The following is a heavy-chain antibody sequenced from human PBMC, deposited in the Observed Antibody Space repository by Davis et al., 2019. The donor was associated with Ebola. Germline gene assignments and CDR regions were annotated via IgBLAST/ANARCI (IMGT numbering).Heavy chain of an antibody. J-gene: IGHJ6*03. Sequence: GSLRLSCAASGFTFSNAWMSWIRQPPGKGLEWIGYIYYSGSTNYNPSLRSRVTISVDTSKNQFSLKLSSVTAADTAVYYCARAGAYYDFWSGYYPPYYMDVWGKGTTVTVSS. CDR2: IYYSGST. CDR1: GFTFSNAW. D-gene: IGHD3-3*01. V-gene: IGHV4-59*01. CDR3: ARAGAYYDFWSGYYPPYYMDV.